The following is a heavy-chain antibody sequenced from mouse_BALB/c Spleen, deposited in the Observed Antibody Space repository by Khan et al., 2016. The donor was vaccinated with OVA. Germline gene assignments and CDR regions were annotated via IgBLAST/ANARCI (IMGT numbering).Heavy chain of an antibody. Sequence: EVELVESGGGLVQPGGSLRLSCAASGFTFSSFTMSWVRQTPEKRLEWVAYISNGGGSFYYLDTVKGRFTISRDNAKNTLYLQMSSLMSEDTAVYYCARPTPRATYYAMDYWGQGTSVTVSS. CDR3: ARPTPRATYYAMDY. J-gene: IGHJ4*01. CDR1: GFTFSSFT. CDR2: ISNGGGSF. V-gene: IGHV5-12-2*01. D-gene: IGHD3-2*01.